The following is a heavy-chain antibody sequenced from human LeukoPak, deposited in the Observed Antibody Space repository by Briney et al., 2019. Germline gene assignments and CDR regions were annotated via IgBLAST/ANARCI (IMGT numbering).Heavy chain of an antibody. Sequence: ASVKVSRKASGYTFTTFAISWVRQAPGQGLEWMGWISTYNANIHYAQKFQGRVTMTTDTSTSTAYMELRSLRSDDTALYYCARDLGGASRFDPWGQGTLVTVSS. CDR1: GYTFTTFA. J-gene: IGHJ5*02. V-gene: IGHV1-18*01. CDR2: ISTYNANI. CDR3: ARDLGGASRFDP. D-gene: IGHD3-10*01.